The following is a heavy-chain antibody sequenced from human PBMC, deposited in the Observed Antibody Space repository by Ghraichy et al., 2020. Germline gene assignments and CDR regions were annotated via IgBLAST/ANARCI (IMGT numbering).Heavy chain of an antibody. CDR2: ISYDGSKK. V-gene: IGHV3-30*18. Sequence: EWVAIISYDGSKKYYGDSAEGRFTISRDNSKNTIYLHMNSLRAEDSAIYYCAKTGVGGYWGQGTLVTVSS. J-gene: IGHJ4*02. CDR3: AKTGVGGY. D-gene: IGHD3-10*01.